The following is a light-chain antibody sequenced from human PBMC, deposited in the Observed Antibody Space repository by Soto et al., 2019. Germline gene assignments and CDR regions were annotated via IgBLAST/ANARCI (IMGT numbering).Light chain of an antibody. V-gene: IGKV1-39*01. J-gene: IGKJ4*01. Sequence: DIQMTQSPSSLSASVGDRVTITCRASQSIRNYVNWYQQKAGKAPKLVIYTASSLQTWVPSRFSGSGSGTNFTLTISSLHPEDVATYYCQQSFSTPLTFGGGTKVEIK. CDR3: QQSFSTPLT. CDR2: TAS. CDR1: QSIRNY.